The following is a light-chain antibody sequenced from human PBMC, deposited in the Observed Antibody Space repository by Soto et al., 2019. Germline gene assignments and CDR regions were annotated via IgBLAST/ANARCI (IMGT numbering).Light chain of an antibody. CDR2: GVS. V-gene: IGKV3-20*01. CDR1: QSVSSNF. Sequence: EIVLTQSPGNLSLSPGESATLSCRAGQSVSSNFLAWYQQKPGQAPRLLXXGVSSRASGIPDRFFGSGSGTDFTLTISRLEPEDFAVYYCQQYGSSPLTWTFGQGTKVDIK. J-gene: IGKJ1*01. CDR3: QQYGSSPLTWT.